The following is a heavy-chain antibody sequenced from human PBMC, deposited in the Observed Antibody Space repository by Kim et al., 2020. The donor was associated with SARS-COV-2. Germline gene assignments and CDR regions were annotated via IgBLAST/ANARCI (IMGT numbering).Heavy chain of an antibody. J-gene: IGHJ6*02. V-gene: IGHV3-23*01. Sequence: SVKGRFTISRDNSKNTLYLQMNSLGAEDTAVYFCAKGALRGGFYYYGLDVWGQGTTVTVSS. D-gene: IGHD3-10*01. CDR3: AKGALRGGFYYYGLDV.